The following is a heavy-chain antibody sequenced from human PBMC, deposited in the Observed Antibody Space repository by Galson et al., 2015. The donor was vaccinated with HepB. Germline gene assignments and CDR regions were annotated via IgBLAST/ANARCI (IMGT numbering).Heavy chain of an antibody. CDR1: GFTLGNYW. Sequence: SLRLSCAASGFTLGNYWMSWVRQAPGKGLEWVAIIKQDGTEQRYVDSVKGRFTISRDTAKNSLYLQMNSLRGEDTAVYYCAREQGWTDNYYGIDVWGQGTLVTVSS. CDR2: IKQDGTEQ. CDR3: AREQGWTDNYYGIDV. D-gene: IGHD3/OR15-3a*01. V-gene: IGHV3-7*03. J-gene: IGHJ6*02.